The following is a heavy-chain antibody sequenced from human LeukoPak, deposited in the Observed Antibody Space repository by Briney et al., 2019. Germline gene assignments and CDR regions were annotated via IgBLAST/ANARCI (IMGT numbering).Heavy chain of an antibody. V-gene: IGHV3-7*01. Sequence: PGGSLRLSCAASGFTFSSYWMSWVRQAPGKGLEWVANIKQDGSEKYYVDSVKGRFNISRDNAKNSLYLQMNSLRAEDTAVYYCARDPHVVVVAATPAGNWFDPWGQGTLVTVSS. J-gene: IGHJ5*02. CDR3: ARDPHVVVVAATPAGNWFDP. CDR2: IKQDGSEK. D-gene: IGHD2-15*01. CDR1: GFTFSSYW.